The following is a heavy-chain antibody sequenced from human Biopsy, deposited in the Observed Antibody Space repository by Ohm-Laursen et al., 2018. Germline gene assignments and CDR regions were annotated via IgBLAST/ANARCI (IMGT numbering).Heavy chain of an antibody. V-gene: IGHV4-39*01. J-gene: IGHJ4*02. CDR3: ARHSLDDFWSGAHYYFDY. CDR1: GGSISSRNHY. CDR2: VYYSGST. Sequence: SKTLSLTCSVSGGSISSRNHYWGWLRQPPGKGLEWIGHVYYSGSTFYNSSLENRVTVSVDTSKNQFHLRLTSMSASDTAVYYCARHSLDDFWSGAHYYFDYWGLGTLVTVSS. D-gene: IGHD3-3*01.